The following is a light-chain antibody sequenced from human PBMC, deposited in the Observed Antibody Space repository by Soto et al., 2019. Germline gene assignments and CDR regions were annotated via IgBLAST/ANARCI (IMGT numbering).Light chain of an antibody. CDR3: LQHHSYRT. CDR1: QDVRSD. Sequence: DIQMTQSPSSLSASVGDRVTITCRASQDVRSDLGWYQQKPGKAPKRLIYAASSLRSGVPSRFSGSGSGTEFTLTINSLQPEDFATYYCLQHHSYRTFGQGTKVEIK. J-gene: IGKJ1*01. CDR2: AAS. V-gene: IGKV1-17*01.